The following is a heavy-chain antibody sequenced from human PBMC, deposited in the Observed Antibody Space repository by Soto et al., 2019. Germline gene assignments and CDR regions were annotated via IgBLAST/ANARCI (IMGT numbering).Heavy chain of an antibody. J-gene: IGHJ6*02. D-gene: IGHD3-3*01. CDR3: ASGPPAYDFWSGYPPARYYYYYGMDV. V-gene: IGHV1-69*06. Sequence: SVKVSCKASGGTFSSYAISWVRQAPGQGLEWMGGIIPIFGTANYAQKFQGRVTITADKSTSTAYMELSSLRSEDTAVYYCASGPPAYDFWSGYPPARYYYYYGMDVWGQGTTVTVSS. CDR1: GGTFSSYA. CDR2: IIPIFGTA.